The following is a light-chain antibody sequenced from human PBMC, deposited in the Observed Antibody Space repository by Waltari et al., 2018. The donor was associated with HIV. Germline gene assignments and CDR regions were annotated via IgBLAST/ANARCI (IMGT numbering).Light chain of an antibody. CDR2: DVS. CDR1: NDDIGSYIY. V-gene: IGLV2-14*03. CDR3: TSYTSLTTVV. J-gene: IGLJ2*01. Sequence: QSVLTQPASVSWSPGQSITISCTGTNDDIGSYIYVSWYQQPPGKAPKLLMYDVSSRPSGVSDRFSGSKSGHTASLTISGIQTEDEAHYYCTSYTSLTTVVFGGGTKLTVL.